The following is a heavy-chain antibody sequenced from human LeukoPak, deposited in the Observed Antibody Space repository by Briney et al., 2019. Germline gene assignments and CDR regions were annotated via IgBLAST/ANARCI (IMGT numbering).Heavy chain of an antibody. Sequence: GGSLRLSCAASGFXFSSYAITWVRQAPGKGLEWVSAITDSTYFADSVKGRFTISRDSSKNRMYLQMNSLRVEDTAVYYCARYCSGGRCYSGLDPWGQGALVTVSS. V-gene: IGHV3-23*01. CDR3: ARYCSGGRCYSGLDP. D-gene: IGHD2-15*01. CDR2: ITDST. CDR1: GFXFSSYA. J-gene: IGHJ5*02.